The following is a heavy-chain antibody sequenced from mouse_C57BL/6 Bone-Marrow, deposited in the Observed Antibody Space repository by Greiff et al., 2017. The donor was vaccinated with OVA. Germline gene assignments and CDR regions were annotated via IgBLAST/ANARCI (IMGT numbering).Heavy chain of an antibody. CDR2: INPGSGGT. CDR3: AGRTGNYAMDY. J-gene: IGHJ4*01. V-gene: IGHV1-54*01. D-gene: IGHD4-1*01. CDR1: GYAFTNYL. Sequence: VQLQQSGAELVRPGTSVKVSCKASGYAFTNYLIEWVKQRPGQGLEWIGVINPGSGGTNYNEKFKGKATLTADKSSSTAYMQLSSLTSEDSAVYFCAGRTGNYAMDYWGQGTSVTVSS.